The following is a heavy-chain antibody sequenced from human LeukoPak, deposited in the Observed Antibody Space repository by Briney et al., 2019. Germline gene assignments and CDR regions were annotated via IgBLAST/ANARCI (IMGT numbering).Heavy chain of an antibody. CDR1: GGSFSGYY. Sequence: SETLSLTCAVYGGSFSGYYWSWIRQPPGKGLEWIGEINHSGSTNYNPSLKSRVTISVDTSKNQFSLKLSSVTAADTAVYYCARAWRGTIVVVPAAHDAFDIWGQGTMVTVSS. CDR3: ARAWRGTIVVVPAAHDAFDI. CDR2: INHSGST. J-gene: IGHJ3*02. D-gene: IGHD2-2*01. V-gene: IGHV4-34*01.